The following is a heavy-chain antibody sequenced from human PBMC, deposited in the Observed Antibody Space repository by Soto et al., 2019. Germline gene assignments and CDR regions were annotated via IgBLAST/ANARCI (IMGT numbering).Heavy chain of an antibody. CDR3: AGTRGYCSGGSCPTVVDY. V-gene: IGHV4-59*01. D-gene: IGHD2-15*01. CDR2: IYYSGST. CDR1: SGSIISYY. Sequence: QVQLQESGPGLVKPSETLSLTCTVSSGSIISYYWSWIRQPPGKGLEWIGYIYYSGSTNYNPSLQSRVHLSVDTSKSQFSLKLSSVTAADTAVYYCAGTRGYCSGGSCPTVVDYWGQGTLVTVSS. J-gene: IGHJ4*02.